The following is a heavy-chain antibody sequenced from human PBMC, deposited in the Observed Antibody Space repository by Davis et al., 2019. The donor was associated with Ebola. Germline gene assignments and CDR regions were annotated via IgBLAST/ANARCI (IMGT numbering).Heavy chain of an antibody. CDR1: GGTFSSYA. J-gene: IGHJ4*02. CDR2: IIPILGIA. CDR3: ARGTGYDILTSSFDY. V-gene: IGHV1-69*04. Sequence: SVKVSCKASGGTFSSYAISWVRQAPGQGLEWMGRIIPILGIANYAQKFQGRVTITADESTSTVYMELSSLRSEDTAVYYCARGTGYDILTSSFDYWGQGTLVTVSS. D-gene: IGHD3-9*01.